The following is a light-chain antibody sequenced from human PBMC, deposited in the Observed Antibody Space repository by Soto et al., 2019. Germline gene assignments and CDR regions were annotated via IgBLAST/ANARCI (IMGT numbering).Light chain of an antibody. CDR1: SGSIASNY. V-gene: IGLV6-57*01. CDR3: QSYDDTNQV. J-gene: IGLJ3*02. CDR2: EDN. Sequence: NFMLTQPHSVSESPGKTVIISCTRSSGSIASNYVQWYQQRPGSSPTTVIYEDNQRPSGVPDRFSGSIDSSSTSASLTISGLETEDEGDYFCQSYDDTNQVFGGGTKVTVL.